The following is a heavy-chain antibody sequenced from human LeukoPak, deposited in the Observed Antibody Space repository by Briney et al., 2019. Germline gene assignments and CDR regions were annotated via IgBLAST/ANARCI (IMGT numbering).Heavy chain of an antibody. CDR2: ISTSSSTI. V-gene: IGHV3-48*01. Sequence: GGSLRLSCAASGFTFSSYWMHWVRQAPGKGLEWVSYISTSSSTIHYADFVKGRFTISRDSAQNSLFLQMNSLRAEDTAVYYCARDYGVGGDYERYFDLWGRGTLVTVSS. J-gene: IGHJ2*01. CDR1: GFTFSSYW. CDR3: ARDYGVGGDYERYFDL. D-gene: IGHD2-21*02.